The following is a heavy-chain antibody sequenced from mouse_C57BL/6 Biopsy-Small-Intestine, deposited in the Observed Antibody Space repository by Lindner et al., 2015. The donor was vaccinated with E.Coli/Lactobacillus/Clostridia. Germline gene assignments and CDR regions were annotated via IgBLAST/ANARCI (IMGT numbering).Heavy chain of an antibody. CDR1: GYAFSSSW. CDR2: IYPGDGDT. CDR3: ARPPSNWDDWYFDV. D-gene: IGHD4-1*01. Sequence: VQLQESGPELVKPGASVKISCKASGYAFSSSWMNWVKQRPGKGLEWIGRIYPGDGDTNYNGKFKGKATLTADKSSSTAYMQLSSLTSDDSAVYFCARPPSNWDDWYFDVWGTGTTVTVSS. J-gene: IGHJ1*03. V-gene: IGHV1-82*01.